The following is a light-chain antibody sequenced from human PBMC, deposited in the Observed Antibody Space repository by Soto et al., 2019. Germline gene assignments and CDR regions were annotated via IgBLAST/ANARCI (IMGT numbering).Light chain of an antibody. J-gene: IGLJ2*01. CDR1: SSDVGAYSY. CDR2: EVS. Sequence: SALTQPPSASGSPGQSVTISCTGTSSDVGAYSYVSWYQQHPGKAPKLMIYEVSKRPSGVPDRFSGSKSGNTASLTVSGLQAEGEADYYCSSYAGSNNFVVFGGGTKLTVL. CDR3: SSYAGSNNFVV. V-gene: IGLV2-8*01.